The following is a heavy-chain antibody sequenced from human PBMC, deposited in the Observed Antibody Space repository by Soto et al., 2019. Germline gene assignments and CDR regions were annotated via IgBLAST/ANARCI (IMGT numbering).Heavy chain of an antibody. CDR3: VRTSLVVAAATREDY. J-gene: IGHJ4*02. D-gene: IGHD2-15*01. V-gene: IGHV3-74*01. CDR2: INSDGSST. Sequence: EVQLVESGGGLVQPGGSLRLSCAASGFTFSSYWMHWVRQAPGKGLVWVSRINSDGSSTSYADSVQGRFTISRDNAKNTLYLQMNRLRAEDTAVYYCVRTSLVVAAATREDYWGQGTLVTVSS. CDR1: GFTFSSYW.